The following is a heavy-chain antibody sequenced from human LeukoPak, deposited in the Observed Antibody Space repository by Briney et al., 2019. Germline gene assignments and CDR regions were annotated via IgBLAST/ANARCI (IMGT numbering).Heavy chain of an antibody. CDR1: GISFSSYV. CDR3: ASRWGYSFDH. CDR2: ISDSGGTT. V-gene: IGHV3-23*01. J-gene: IGHJ4*02. D-gene: IGHD3-16*01. Sequence: PGGSLRLACAASGISFSSYVMSWVRQAPGRGRGWVSVISDSGGTTYFADSVKGRFTISRENSKNTLYLQMNSLRAEDTAIYYCASRWGYSFDHWGQGTLVTVSS.